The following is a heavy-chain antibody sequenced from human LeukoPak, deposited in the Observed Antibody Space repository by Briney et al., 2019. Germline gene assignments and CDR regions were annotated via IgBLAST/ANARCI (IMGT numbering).Heavy chain of an antibody. CDR1: GFTFSSDN. V-gene: IGHV3-21*01. Sequence: GGSLRLSCAASGFTFSSDNMNWVRQAPGKGLEWVSSISSSSSYIYYADSVKGRFTISRDNAKNSLYLQMNSLRAEDTAVYYCAELGITMIGGVWGKGTTVTISS. D-gene: IGHD3-10*02. CDR3: AELGITMIGGV. J-gene: IGHJ6*04. CDR2: ISSSSSYI.